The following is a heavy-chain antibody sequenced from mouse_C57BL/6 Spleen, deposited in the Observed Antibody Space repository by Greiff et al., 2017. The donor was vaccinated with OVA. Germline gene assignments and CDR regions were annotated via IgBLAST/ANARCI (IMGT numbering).Heavy chain of an antibody. CDR1: GYTFTDYN. CDR2: INPNNGGT. CDR3: ALAGKDWYFDV. Sequence: VQLQQSGPELVKPGASVKMSCKASGYTFTDYNMHWVKQSHGKSLEWIGYINPNNGGTSYNQKFKGKATLTVNKSSSTAYMELRSLTSEDSAVYYCALAGKDWYFDVWGTGTTVTVSS. V-gene: IGHV1-22*01. J-gene: IGHJ1*03. D-gene: IGHD4-1*01.